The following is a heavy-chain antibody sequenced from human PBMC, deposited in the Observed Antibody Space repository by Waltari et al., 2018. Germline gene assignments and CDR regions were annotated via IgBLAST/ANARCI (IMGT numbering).Heavy chain of an antibody. D-gene: IGHD3-22*01. Sequence: QVQLVQSGAEVKKPGSSVKVSCKASGGTFRSYAISWVRQAPGQGLAVMGGISPIFGTANYAQKFQGRVTITADESTSTAYMELSSLRSEDTAVYYCAGYYYDSSGHGGGFDYWGQGTLVTVSS. CDR3: AGYYYDSSGHGGGFDY. CDR1: GGTFRSYA. J-gene: IGHJ4*02. CDR2: ISPIFGTA. V-gene: IGHV1-69*01.